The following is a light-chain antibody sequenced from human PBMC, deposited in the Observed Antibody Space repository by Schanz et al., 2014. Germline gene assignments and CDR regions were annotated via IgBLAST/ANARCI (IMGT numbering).Light chain of an antibody. V-gene: IGLV2-14*02. Sequence: QSALTQPASVSGSPGQSITISCTGTSSDVGSYKFVSWYQQHPGKAPKLIIYEATNRPSGVSSRFSGSKSVTTASLTISGLQAEDEADYYCSPYATSDTVTLFGGGTKLTVL. J-gene: IGLJ3*02. CDR2: EAT. CDR3: SPYATSDTVTL. CDR1: SSDVGSYKF.